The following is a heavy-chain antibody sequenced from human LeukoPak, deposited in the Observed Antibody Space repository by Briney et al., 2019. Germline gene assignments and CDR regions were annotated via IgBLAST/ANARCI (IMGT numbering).Heavy chain of an antibody. V-gene: IGHV4-39*07. CDR3: ARVRPGIVFDY. Sequence: SETLSLTCTVSGGSISSSSYYWGWIRQPPGKGLEWIGSIYYSGSTYYNPSLKSRVTISVDTSKNQFSLKLSSVTAADTAVYYCARVRPGIVFDYWGQGTLVTVSS. CDR1: GGSISSSSYY. D-gene: IGHD1-26*01. CDR2: IYYSGST. J-gene: IGHJ4*02.